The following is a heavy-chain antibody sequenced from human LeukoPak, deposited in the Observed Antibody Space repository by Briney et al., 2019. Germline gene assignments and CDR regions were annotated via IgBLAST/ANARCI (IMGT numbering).Heavy chain of an antibody. V-gene: IGHV4-59*01. CDR1: GGSISSYY. D-gene: IGHD3-10*01. CDR3: ARTILWFGEFPDAFDI. Sequence: SETLSLTCTVSGGSISSYYWSWIRQPPGKGLEWIGYIYYSGSTNYNPSLKSRVTISVDTSKNQFSLKLSSVTATTTPVYYCARTILWFGEFPDAFDIWGQGTMVTVSS. CDR2: IYYSGST. J-gene: IGHJ3*02.